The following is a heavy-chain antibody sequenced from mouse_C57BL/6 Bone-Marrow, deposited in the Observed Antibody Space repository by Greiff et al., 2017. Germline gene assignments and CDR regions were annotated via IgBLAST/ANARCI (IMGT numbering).Heavy chain of an antibody. V-gene: IGHV5-9-1*02. J-gene: IGHJ4*01. Sequence: EVMLVESGEGLVKPGGSLKLSCAASGFTFSSYAMSWVRQTPEKRLEWVAYISSGGDYIYYADTVKGRFTISRDYARNTLYLQMSSLKSEATAMYYCTRGGSVVAHYYAMDYWGQGTSVTVSS. CDR3: TRGGSVVAHYYAMDY. CDR2: ISSGGDYI. D-gene: IGHD1-1*01. CDR1: GFTFSSYA.